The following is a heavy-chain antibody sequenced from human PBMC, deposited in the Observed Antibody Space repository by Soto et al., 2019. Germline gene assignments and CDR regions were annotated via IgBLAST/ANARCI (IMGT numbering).Heavy chain of an antibody. CDR1: GFTFSSHG. V-gene: IGHV3-30*18. Sequence: GGSLRLSCAASGFTFSSHGMHWVRQAPGKGLEWVAVISYDGSNKYYADSVKGRFTISRDNSKNTLYLQMNSLRAEDTAVYYCAKVVEEWLVPSYYYYYGMDVWGQGTT. J-gene: IGHJ6*02. CDR3: AKVVEEWLVPSYYYYYGMDV. D-gene: IGHD6-19*01. CDR2: ISYDGSNK.